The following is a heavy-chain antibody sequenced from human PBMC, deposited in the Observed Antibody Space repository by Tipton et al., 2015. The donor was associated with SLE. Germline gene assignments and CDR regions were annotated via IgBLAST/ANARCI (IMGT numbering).Heavy chain of an antibody. D-gene: IGHD3-22*01. CDR1: GFTFSSYG. V-gene: IGHV3-30*03. CDR2: ISYDGSNK. CDR3: AMAGYYDTSGFDY. Sequence: SLRLSCAASGFTFSSYGMHWVRQAPGKGLEWVAVISYDGSNKYYADSVKGRFTISRDNSKNTLYLQMNSLRTEDTAVYYCAMAGYYDTSGFDYWGLGTLVTVSS. J-gene: IGHJ4*02.